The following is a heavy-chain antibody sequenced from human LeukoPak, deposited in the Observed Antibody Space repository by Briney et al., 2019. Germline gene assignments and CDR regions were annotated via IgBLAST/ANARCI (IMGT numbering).Heavy chain of an antibody. CDR2: ISAYNGNT. D-gene: IGHD6-13*01. V-gene: IGHV1-18*01. CDR3: ARDHSSSWYYYYYYYMDV. CDR1: GYTFTSYG. J-gene: IGHJ6*03. Sequence: ASVKVSCKASGYTFTSYGISWVRQAPGQGLEWMGWISAYNGNTNYAQKLQGRVTMTTDTSTSTAYMELRSLRAEDTAVYYCARDHSSSWYYYYYYYMDVWGKGTTVTVSS.